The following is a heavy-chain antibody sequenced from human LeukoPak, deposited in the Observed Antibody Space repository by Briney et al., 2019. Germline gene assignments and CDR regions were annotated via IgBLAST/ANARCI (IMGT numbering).Heavy chain of an antibody. CDR3: ARGRGTIFGVVEQPRDYYYGMDV. D-gene: IGHD3-3*01. CDR1: GGSISSGGYY. V-gene: IGHV4-31*03. CDR2: IYYSGST. J-gene: IGHJ6*02. Sequence: SETLSLTCTVSGGSISSGGYYWSWIRQHPGKGLEWIGYIYYSGSTYYNPSLKSRVTISVDTSKNQFSLKLSSVTAADTAVYYCARGRGTIFGVVEQPRDYYYGMDVWGQGTTVTVSS.